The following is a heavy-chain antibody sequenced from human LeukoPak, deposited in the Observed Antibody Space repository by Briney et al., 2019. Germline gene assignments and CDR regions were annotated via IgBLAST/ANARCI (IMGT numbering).Heavy chain of an antibody. CDR1: GFTFSRNA. V-gene: IGHV3-23*01. D-gene: IGHD6-19*01. Sequence: PGGSLRLSCAASGFTFSRNAMNCVRQAPGKGLEWVSTISGSGGSTYYADSVKGRFTISRDNFKSTLYLQMNNLRAEDTALYYCAKYPVAYTSGWYLDYWGQGTLVTVSS. J-gene: IGHJ4*02. CDR3: AKYPVAYTSGWYLDY. CDR2: ISGSGGST.